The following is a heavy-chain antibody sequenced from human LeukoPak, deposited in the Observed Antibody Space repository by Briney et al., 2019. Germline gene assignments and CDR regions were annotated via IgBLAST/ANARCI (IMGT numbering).Heavy chain of an antibody. J-gene: IGHJ5*02. CDR3: ARSKLAGKNRFAP. V-gene: IGHV3-30*01. CDR2: ISYDENNK. Sequence: GGSLRLSCAASGFTFSNYAMHWVRQAPGKGLEWVAIISYDENNKYYADSVKGRFTISRDNSKNTLYLQVNSLRAEDTAVYYCARSKLAGKNRFAPWGQGTLVTVSS. CDR1: GFTFSNYA. D-gene: IGHD1-1*01.